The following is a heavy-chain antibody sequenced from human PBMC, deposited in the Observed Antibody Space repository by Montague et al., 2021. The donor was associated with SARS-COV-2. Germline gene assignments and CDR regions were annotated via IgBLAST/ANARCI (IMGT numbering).Heavy chain of an antibody. CDR1: GFSIGSGDY. V-gene: IGHV4-38-2*02. CDR3: VREKAGGRRNVFDI. Sequence: SETLSLTCTVSGFSIGSGDYWGWIRQPPAKELEWLGSIYHSGTTXXNPXXXSRLTMSIDTSTKQFSLRLTSVTAADTAVFYCVREKAGGRRNVFDIWGQGTTVTVSS. CDR2: IYHSGTT. J-gene: IGHJ3*02. D-gene: IGHD6-19*01.